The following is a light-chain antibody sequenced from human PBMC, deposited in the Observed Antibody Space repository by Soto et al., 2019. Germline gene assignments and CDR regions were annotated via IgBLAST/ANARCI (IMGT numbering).Light chain of an antibody. J-gene: IGKJ4*01. CDR2: GAS. CDR3: QQYGSTPLT. V-gene: IGKV3-20*01. Sequence: EIVLTQSPGTLSLSPGERATLSCRASQSVSSSNLAWYQQRPGQAPRLLIYGASSRATGIPDRFSGSGSGTDFPLTISRLEPEDVAVYYCQQYGSTPLTFGGGTKVEIK. CDR1: QSVSSSN.